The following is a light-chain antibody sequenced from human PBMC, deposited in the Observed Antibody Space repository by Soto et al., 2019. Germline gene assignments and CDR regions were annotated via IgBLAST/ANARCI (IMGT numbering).Light chain of an antibody. Sequence: SALTQPPSSSGSPGQSVPISCTGTSSDVGGYNYVSWYQQHPGKAPKLMIYEVSKRPSGVPDRFAGSKSGNTASLTVSGLQAEDEADYYGNSYAGFNTYVFGTGTKVTVL. CDR1: SSDVGGYNY. V-gene: IGLV2-8*01. J-gene: IGLJ1*01. CDR3: NSYAGFNTYV. CDR2: EVS.